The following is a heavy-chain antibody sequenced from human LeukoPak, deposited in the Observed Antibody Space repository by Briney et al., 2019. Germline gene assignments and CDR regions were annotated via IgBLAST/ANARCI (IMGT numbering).Heavy chain of an antibody. V-gene: IGHV4-61*02. J-gene: IGHJ4*02. CDR3: ARAPRGYDSSGYQFDY. Sequence: SETLSLTCTVSGGSISSGSYYWSWIRQPAGKGLEWIGCIYTSGSTNYNPSLKSRVTIPVDTSKNQFSLKLSSVTAADTAVYYCARAPRGYDSSGYQFDYWGQGTLVTVSS. CDR2: IYTSGST. CDR1: GGSISSGSYY. D-gene: IGHD3-22*01.